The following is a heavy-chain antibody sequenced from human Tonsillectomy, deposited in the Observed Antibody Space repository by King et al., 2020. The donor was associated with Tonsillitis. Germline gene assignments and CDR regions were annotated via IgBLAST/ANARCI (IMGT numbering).Heavy chain of an antibody. CDR3: ARSIRDAFDI. Sequence: TLKESGPTLVKPTQTLTLTCTFSGFSLSTTGMGVGWIRQPPGKALEWLALLYWNDGKRYRLSLKSRLTITKDTSKNQVVLTMTNMDPVDTATCYCARSIRDAFDIWGQGTMVTVSS. J-gene: IGHJ3*02. V-gene: IGHV2-5*01. CDR1: GFSLSTTGMG. D-gene: IGHD2-21*01. CDR2: LYWNDGK.